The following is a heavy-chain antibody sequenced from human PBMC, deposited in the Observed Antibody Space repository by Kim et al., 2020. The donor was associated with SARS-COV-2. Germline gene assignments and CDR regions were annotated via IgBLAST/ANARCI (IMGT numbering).Heavy chain of an antibody. V-gene: IGHV4-59*01. Sequence: SETLSLTCTVSGGSISSYYWSWIRQPPGKGLEWIGYIYYSGSTNYNPSLKSRVTISVDTSKNQFSLKLSSVTAADTAVYYCARAEVVGATKGLFDYWGQGTLVTVSS. CDR1: GGSISSYY. J-gene: IGHJ4*02. D-gene: IGHD1-26*01. CDR2: IYYSGST. CDR3: ARAEVVGATKGLFDY.